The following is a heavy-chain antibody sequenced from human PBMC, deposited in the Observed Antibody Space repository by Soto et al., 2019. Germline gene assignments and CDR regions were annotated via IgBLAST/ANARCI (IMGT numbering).Heavy chain of an antibody. D-gene: IGHD2-2*01. CDR2: IYYSGST. Sequence: SETLSLTCTVSGGSISSGVYYWSWIRQHPGKGLEWIGYIYYSGSTYYNPSLKSRVTISVDTSKNQFSLKLSSVTAADTAVYYCARDVVVPAARSYYYYGMDVWGQGTTVTVSS. CDR1: GGSISSGVYY. CDR3: ARDVVVPAARSYYYYGMDV. J-gene: IGHJ6*02. V-gene: IGHV4-31*03.